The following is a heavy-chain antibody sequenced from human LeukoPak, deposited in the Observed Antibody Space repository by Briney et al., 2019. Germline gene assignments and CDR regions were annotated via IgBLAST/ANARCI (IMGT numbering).Heavy chain of an antibody. D-gene: IGHD1-7*01. Sequence: ASVKVSCKASGYTFTSYCMHWVRQAPGQGLEWMGIINASGGSTSYAQKFQDRVTMTRDTSTSTVYMELSSLRSDDTAVYDCPRTETTYAFDIGGQGTMVTVSS. CDR3: PRTETTYAFDI. CDR1: GYTFTSYC. J-gene: IGHJ3*02. CDR2: INASGGST. V-gene: IGHV1-46*01.